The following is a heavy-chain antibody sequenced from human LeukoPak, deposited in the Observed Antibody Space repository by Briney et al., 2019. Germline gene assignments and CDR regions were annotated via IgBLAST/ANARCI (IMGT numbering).Heavy chain of an antibody. CDR2: ISGSGGGT. CDR1: GLTFSSYA. Sequence: GGSLRLSCAASGLTFSSYAMSWVRQAPGKGLEWVSTISGSGGGTYYADSVKGRFTISRDNPKSTLYLQMNSLRAEDTAVHYCAKHAGATSYYYYMDVWGKGTTVTVSS. J-gene: IGHJ6*03. D-gene: IGHD1-26*01. CDR3: AKHAGATSYYYYMDV. V-gene: IGHV3-23*01.